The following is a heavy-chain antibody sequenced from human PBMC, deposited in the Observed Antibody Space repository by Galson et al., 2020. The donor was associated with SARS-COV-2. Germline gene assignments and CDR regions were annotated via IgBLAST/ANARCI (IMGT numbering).Heavy chain of an antibody. CDR1: GFTFSSYG. Sequence: GESLKISCAASGFTFSSYGMHWVRQAPGKGLEWVAFIRYDGSNKYYADSVKGRFTISRDNSKNTLYLQMNSLRAEDTAVYYCAKDLARYYYRDVWGKGTTVTVSS. D-gene: IGHD5-12*01. CDR3: AKDLARYYYRDV. CDR2: IRYDGSNK. J-gene: IGHJ6*03. V-gene: IGHV3-30*02.